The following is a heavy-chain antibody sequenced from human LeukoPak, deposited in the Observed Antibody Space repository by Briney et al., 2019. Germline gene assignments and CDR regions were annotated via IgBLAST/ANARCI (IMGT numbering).Heavy chain of an antibody. Sequence: SVKVSCKASRGTFSSYAISWVRQAPGQGLEWMGGIIPIFGTANYAQKFQCRVTITADESTSTAYMELSSLRSEDTAVYYCARDARHRYCSSTSCYRGWLDPWGQGTLVTVSS. CDR3: ARDARHRYCSSTSCYRGWLDP. J-gene: IGHJ5*02. V-gene: IGHV1-69*01. CDR2: IIPIFGTA. D-gene: IGHD2-2*01. CDR1: RGTFSSYA.